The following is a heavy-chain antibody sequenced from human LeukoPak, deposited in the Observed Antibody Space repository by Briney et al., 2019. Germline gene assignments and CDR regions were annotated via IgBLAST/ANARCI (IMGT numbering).Heavy chain of an antibody. V-gene: IGHV3-23*01. D-gene: IGHD6-13*01. CDR1: GFTFSSYA. J-gene: IGHJ4*02. Sequence: GGSLRLSCAASGFTFSSYAMSWVSQAPGKGLEWVSAISGSGGSTYYADSVKGRFTISRDNPKNTLYLQMNSLRAEDTAVYYCAKDQAALGIAAYYFDYWGQGTLVTVSS. CDR3: AKDQAALGIAAYYFDY. CDR2: ISGSGGST.